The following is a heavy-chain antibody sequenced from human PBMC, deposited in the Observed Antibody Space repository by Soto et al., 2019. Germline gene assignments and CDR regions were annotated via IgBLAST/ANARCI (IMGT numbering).Heavy chain of an antibody. CDR2: IWYDGSNK. CDR1: GFTFSSYG. D-gene: IGHD2-2*01. V-gene: IGHV3-33*01. CDR3: ARDYCSTTSCYDY. J-gene: IGHJ4*02. Sequence: GGSLRLSCTASGFTFSSYGMNWVRQAPGKGLEWVAVIWYDGSNKFYAGSVKGRFTISRDDSKNTLYLQMNSLRAEDTAVYYCARDYCSTTSCYDYWGQGTVVTVSS.